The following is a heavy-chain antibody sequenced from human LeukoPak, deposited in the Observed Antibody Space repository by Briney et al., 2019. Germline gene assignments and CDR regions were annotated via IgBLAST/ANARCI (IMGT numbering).Heavy chain of an antibody. CDR2: IYYSGST. CDR1: GGSISTYY. Sequence: PSETLSLTCTVPGGSISTYYWSWIRQPPGKGLEWIGYIYYSGSTKNNPSLKSRVTISVDTSKNQFSLKLSSVTAADTAVYYCASGPPTRYSYVYWGQGTLVTVSS. CDR3: ASGPPTRYSYVY. D-gene: IGHD5-18*01. J-gene: IGHJ4*02. V-gene: IGHV4-59*01.